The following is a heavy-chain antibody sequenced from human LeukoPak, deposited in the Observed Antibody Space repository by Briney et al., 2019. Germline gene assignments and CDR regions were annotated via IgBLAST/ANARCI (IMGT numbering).Heavy chain of an antibody. CDR3: ARHRAGYHLDW. V-gene: IGHV4-39*01. D-gene: IGHD3-9*01. Sequence: SETLSLTCTVSGDSISRSSYYWGWIRQPPGKGLEWIGSHYYSGSTYYNPSLKSRVTISVDTSKNHFSLKLNSVTAADTAVYYCARHRAGYHLDWWGQGTLVTVSS. CDR2: HYYSGST. J-gene: IGHJ4*02. CDR1: GDSISRSSYY.